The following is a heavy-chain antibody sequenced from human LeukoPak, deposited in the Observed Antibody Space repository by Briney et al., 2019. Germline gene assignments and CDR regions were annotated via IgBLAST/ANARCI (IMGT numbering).Heavy chain of an antibody. D-gene: IGHD3-22*01. V-gene: IGHV4-4*07. CDR2: IYASGST. CDR3: ARAISNDDNSGYYY. Sequence: SDTLSLTCTVSGGSISSYYWSWLRQPAGKGLEWFGRIYASGSTKYNPSLKSRVTMSVDTSKNQFSLKLSSVTAADTAVYYCARAISNDDNSGYYYWGQGTLVTVSS. CDR1: GGSISSYY. J-gene: IGHJ4*02.